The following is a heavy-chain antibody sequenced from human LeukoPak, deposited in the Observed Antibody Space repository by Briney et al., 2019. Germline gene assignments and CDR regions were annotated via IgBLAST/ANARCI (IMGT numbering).Heavy chain of an antibody. CDR2: IYYSGST. D-gene: IGHD6-19*01. CDR3: ARHPSGWYVGHAFDI. J-gene: IGHJ3*02. Sequence: PSETLSLTCAVSGGSISSGGYPWSWIRQPPGKGLEWIGYIYYSGSTNYNPSLKSRVTISVDTSKNQFSLKLSSVTAADTAVYYCARHPSGWYVGHAFDIWGQGTMVTVSS. V-gene: IGHV4-61*08. CDR1: GGSISSGGYP.